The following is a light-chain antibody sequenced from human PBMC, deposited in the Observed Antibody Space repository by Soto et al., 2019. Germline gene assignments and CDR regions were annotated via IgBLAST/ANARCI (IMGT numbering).Light chain of an antibody. CDR1: QSVSSI. Sequence: VLTNSLAALSLSQEETAPLSCRASQSVSSILAWYQQKPGQAPRLLIYGASTRATGIPARFSGSGSGTEFTLIISILHAEDFAVYCSQRYNNWWTFGQGTMVDIK. CDR2: GAS. CDR3: QRYNNWWT. J-gene: IGKJ1*01. V-gene: IGKV3D-15*01.